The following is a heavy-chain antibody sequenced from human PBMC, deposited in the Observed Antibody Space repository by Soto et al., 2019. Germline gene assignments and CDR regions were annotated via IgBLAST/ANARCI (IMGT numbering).Heavy chain of an antibody. D-gene: IGHD6-19*01. CDR3: ARVPGYSGGWPPPTWSAP. CDR1: GGSVSSNSAA. V-gene: IGHV6-1*01. J-gene: IGHJ5*02. Sequence: PSQALSRTCAICGGSVSSNSAAWNWIRQSPSRGLEWLGRTYYRSKWYNDYAVSVKSRITINPDTSKNQFSLQLNSVTPEDTAVYYCARVPGYSGGWPPPTWSAPWGQGTLVPVS. CDR2: TYYRSKWYN.